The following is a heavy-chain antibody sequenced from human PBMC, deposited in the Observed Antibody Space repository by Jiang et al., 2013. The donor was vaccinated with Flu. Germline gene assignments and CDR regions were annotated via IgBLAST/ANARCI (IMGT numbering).Heavy chain of an antibody. J-gene: IGHJ4*02. D-gene: IGHD5/OR15-5a*01. CDR3: ARFYDRNPKSLDY. CDR2: YSTGNT. Sequence: YSTGNTNYNPSFKSRVTISVDTSKNQFSLKLSSVTAADTAVYYRARFYDRNPKSLDYWGRGTLVTVSS. V-gene: IGHV4-59*01.